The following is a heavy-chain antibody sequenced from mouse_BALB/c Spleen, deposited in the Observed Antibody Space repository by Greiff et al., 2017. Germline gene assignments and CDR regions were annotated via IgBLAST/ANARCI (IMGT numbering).Heavy chain of an antibody. CDR3: ARERSDGITLFDY. CDR1: GFSLTSYG. V-gene: IGHV2-9*02. J-gene: IGHJ2*01. CDR2: IWAGGST. Sequence: QVQLKQSGPGLVAPSQSLSITCTVSGFSLTSYGVHWVRQPPGKGLEWLGVIWAGGSTNYNSALMSRLSISKDNSKSQVFLKMNSLQTDDTAMYYCARERSDGITLFDYWGQGTTLTVSS. D-gene: IGHD1-1*01.